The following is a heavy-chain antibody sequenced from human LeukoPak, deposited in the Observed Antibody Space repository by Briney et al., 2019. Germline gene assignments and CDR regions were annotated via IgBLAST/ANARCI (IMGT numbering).Heavy chain of an antibody. D-gene: IGHD1-26*01. J-gene: IGHJ4*02. Sequence: GGSLRLSRAASGFSLNTYEMNWVRQAPGEGLEWVSYISRSGSYTYYAASVRGRFTISRDDAKSSLYLQMNSLRAEDTALYFCARSTILNAFDSWGQGILVTVSS. CDR2: ISRSGSYT. V-gene: IGHV3-48*03. CDR1: GFSLNTYE. CDR3: ARSTILNAFDS.